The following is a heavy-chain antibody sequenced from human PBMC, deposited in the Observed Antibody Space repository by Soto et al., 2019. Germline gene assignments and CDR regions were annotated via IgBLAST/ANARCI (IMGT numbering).Heavy chain of an antibody. Sequence: GGSLRLSCAASGFTFSSYSMNWVRQAPGKGLEWVSYISSSSSTIYYADSVKGRFTISRDNAKNSLYLQMNSLRAEDTAVYYCAARGVVVPAASDAFDIWGQGTMVTVSS. D-gene: IGHD2-2*01. V-gene: IGHV3-48*01. CDR3: AARGVVVPAASDAFDI. J-gene: IGHJ3*02. CDR2: ISSSSSTI. CDR1: GFTFSSYS.